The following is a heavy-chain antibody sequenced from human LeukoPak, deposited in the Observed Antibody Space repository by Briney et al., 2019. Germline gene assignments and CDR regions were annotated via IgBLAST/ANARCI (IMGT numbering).Heavy chain of an antibody. Sequence: GGSLRLSCAASGFTFSSYSMNWVRQAPGKGLEWVSYISSSSSTIYYADSVKGRFTISRDNAKNSLYLQMNSLRAEDTAVYYCARVGIAAALAYYYGMDVWGQGTTFTVSS. CDR3: ARVGIAAALAYYYGMDV. CDR1: GFTFSSYS. CDR2: ISSSSSTI. V-gene: IGHV3-48*01. D-gene: IGHD6-13*01. J-gene: IGHJ6*02.